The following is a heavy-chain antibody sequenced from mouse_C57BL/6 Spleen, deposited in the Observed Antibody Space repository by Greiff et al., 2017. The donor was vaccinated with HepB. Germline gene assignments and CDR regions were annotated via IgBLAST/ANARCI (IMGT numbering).Heavy chain of an antibody. Sequence: VQLQQSGPGLVKPSQSLSLTCSVTGYSITSGYYWNWIRQFPGNKLEWMGYISYDGSNNYNPSLKNRISITRDTSKNQFFLKLNSVTTEDTATYYCARDRSRYFDVWGTGTTVTVSS. D-gene: IGHD5-1*01. CDR1: GYSITSGYY. CDR2: ISYDGSN. CDR3: ARDRSRYFDV. V-gene: IGHV3-6*01. J-gene: IGHJ1*03.